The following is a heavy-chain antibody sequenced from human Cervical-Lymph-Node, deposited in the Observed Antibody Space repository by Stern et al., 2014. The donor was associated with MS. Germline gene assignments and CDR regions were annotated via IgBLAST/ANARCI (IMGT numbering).Heavy chain of an antibody. CDR2: IRDDGSDK. V-gene: IGHV3-7*01. D-gene: IGHD3-10*01. J-gene: IGHJ4*02. Sequence: EVQLVESGGGLVQPGESLTLSCVASGFTFSVYWMSWVRPAPGTGLEWVANIRDDGSDKYYVDSVKGRFTISRDNAKNSLYLQMNSLRGEDTAVYFCGRFTRGSPSDYWGQGTQVTVSP. CDR1: GFTFSVYW. CDR3: GRFTRGSPSDY.